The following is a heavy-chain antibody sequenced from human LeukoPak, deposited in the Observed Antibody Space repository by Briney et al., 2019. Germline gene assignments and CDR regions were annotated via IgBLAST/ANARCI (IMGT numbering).Heavy chain of an antibody. CDR1: GGSISSYY. J-gene: IGHJ4*02. D-gene: IGHD3-3*01. CDR3: ARDRPYYDFWSGYGFDY. CDR2: IYYSGST. Sequence: SETLSLTCTVSGGSISSYYWSWIRQPPGKGLEWIGYIYYSGSTYSNPSLKSRVSISVDTSKNQFSLKLGSVTTADTAVYYCARDRPYYDFWSGYGFDYWGQGTLVTVSS. V-gene: IGHV4-59*12.